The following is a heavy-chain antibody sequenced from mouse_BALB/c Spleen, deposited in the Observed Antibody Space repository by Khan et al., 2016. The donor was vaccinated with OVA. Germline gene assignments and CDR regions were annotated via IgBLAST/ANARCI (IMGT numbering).Heavy chain of an antibody. J-gene: IGHJ4*01. CDR3: ARHGDGKGDAMDY. Sequence: VELVESGGGLVQPGGSLKLSCATSGFTFSDYYMYWVRQTPEKRLEWVAYISNGGGSTYYPDTVKGRFTISRDNAKNTLYLQMSRLKSEDTAMYYCARHGDGKGDAMDYWGQGTSVTVSS. D-gene: IGHD2-1*01. V-gene: IGHV5-12*02. CDR1: GFTFSDYY. CDR2: ISNGGGST.